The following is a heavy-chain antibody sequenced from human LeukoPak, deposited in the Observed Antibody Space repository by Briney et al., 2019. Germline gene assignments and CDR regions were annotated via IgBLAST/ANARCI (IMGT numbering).Heavy chain of an antibody. J-gene: IGHJ4*02. CDR2: INHSGRT. V-gene: IGHV4-34*01. Sequence: LRLSCAASGFTFSDYYMSWIRQPPGKGLEWIGEINHSGRTNYNPSLKSRVTISVDTSKKQFSLKLSSVTAADTAVYYCARGVDYYGVWGQGTLVTVSS. CDR3: ARGVDYYGV. CDR1: GFTFSDYY. D-gene: IGHD3-10*01.